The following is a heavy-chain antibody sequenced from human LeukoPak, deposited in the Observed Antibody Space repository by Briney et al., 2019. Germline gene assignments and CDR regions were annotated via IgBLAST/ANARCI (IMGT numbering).Heavy chain of an antibody. CDR3: AKGYSSSWYGWFDP. V-gene: IGHV3-9*03. CDR2: ISWSSGSI. Sequence: GGSLRLACAASGFTFDDYAMHWVRQAPGKGVEWVSGISWSSGSIGYADSVKGRFTSSRDNAKNSLYLQMNSLRAEDMALYYCAKGYSSSWYGWFDPWGQGTLVTVSS. CDR1: GFTFDDYA. D-gene: IGHD6-13*01. J-gene: IGHJ5*02.